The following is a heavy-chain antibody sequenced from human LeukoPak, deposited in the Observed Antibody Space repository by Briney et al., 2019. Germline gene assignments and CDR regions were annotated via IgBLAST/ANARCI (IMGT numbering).Heavy chain of an antibody. CDR3: APRGDIEHSYVYGKWFDP. D-gene: IGHD5-18*01. V-gene: IGHV4-34*01. J-gene: IGHJ5*02. CDR1: GGSFTAYY. Sequence: SETLSLTCAVYGGSFTAYYWTWIRQPPGKGLEWIGEINHSGSSNYNSSLRSRVTISVDTSYKQFSLRLSSVTAADTAVYYCAPRGDIEHSYVYGKWFDPWGQGTRVTVSS. CDR2: INHSGSS.